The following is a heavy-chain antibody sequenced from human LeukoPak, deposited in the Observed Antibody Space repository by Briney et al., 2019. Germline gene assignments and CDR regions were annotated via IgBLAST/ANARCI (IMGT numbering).Heavy chain of an antibody. V-gene: IGHV4-38-2*01. CDR1: GYSIRSGDY. CDR2: IYHSGST. D-gene: IGHD4-17*01. Sequence: SETLSLTCAVSGYSIRSGDYWGWIRQSPGKGLEWIGSIYHSGSTHYNPSLKSRVTISVDTSKNQFSLMLSSVTAADTAVYYCARNRSVTTPGFDHWGQGTLVTVSS. CDR3: ARNRSVTTPGFDH. J-gene: IGHJ4*02.